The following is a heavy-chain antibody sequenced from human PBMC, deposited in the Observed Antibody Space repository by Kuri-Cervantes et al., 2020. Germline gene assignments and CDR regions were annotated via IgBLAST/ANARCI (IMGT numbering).Heavy chain of an antibody. CDR2: ISGSGGST. V-gene: IGHV3-23*01. CDR3: ARDYMADYYYYYGMDV. Sequence: GGSLRLSCAASGFTLSSYAMSWVRQAPGKGLEWVSAISGSGGSTYYADSVKGRFTISRDNSKTTLYLQMNSLRAEDTAVYYCARDYMADYYYYYGMDVWGQGTTVTVSS. J-gene: IGHJ6*02. CDR1: GFTLSSYA. D-gene: IGHD3-16*01.